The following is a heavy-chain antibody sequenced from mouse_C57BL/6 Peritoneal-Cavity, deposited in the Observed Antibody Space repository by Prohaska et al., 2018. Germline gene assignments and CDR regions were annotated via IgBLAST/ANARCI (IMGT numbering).Heavy chain of an antibody. V-gene: IGHV1-15*01. CDR1: GYTFTDYA. CDR3: TGCYGRGGGYMDV. D-gene: IGHD1-1*01. J-gene: IGHJ1*01. Sequence: QVLLQQSGAELNRPDASVTLFCKASGYTFTDYAMHWVKQTPVPGLEWIGAIDPETGGTAYNQKFKGKAILTADKSSSTAYMELRSLTSEDAAVYYCTGCYGRGGGYMDVWGEGTTVTVSS. CDR2: IDPETGGT.